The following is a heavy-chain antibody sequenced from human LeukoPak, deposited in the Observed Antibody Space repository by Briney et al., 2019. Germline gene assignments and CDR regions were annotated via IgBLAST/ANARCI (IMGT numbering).Heavy chain of an antibody. CDR3: ARTRDYGYFDY. V-gene: IGHV4-59*08. D-gene: IGHD4-17*01. J-gene: IGHJ4*02. CDR2: IFSGGIT. Sequence: SEILSLTCTVAGGSINNNYWSWIRQPQGKGLEWIGYIFSGGITNYNPSLKSRVTISVDTSKSQFSLKLSSVIAADTAVYYCARTRDYGYFDYWGQGTLVTVSS. CDR1: GGSINNNY.